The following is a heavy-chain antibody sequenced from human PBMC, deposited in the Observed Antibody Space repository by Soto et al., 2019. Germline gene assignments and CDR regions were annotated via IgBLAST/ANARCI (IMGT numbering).Heavy chain of an antibody. CDR2: INPKTGDT. V-gene: IGHV1-2*02. J-gene: IGHJ4*02. Sequence: ASVKVSCKTSGYTFTGYYLNWVRQAPGRGLEWVGWINPKTGDTNNAQKFQGRVTVTTDTSISTGYMELSGLKSDDTAVYYCVTGDHLVRWGQGTRVTVSS. D-gene: IGHD6-6*01. CDR1: GYTFTGYY. CDR3: VTGDHLVR.